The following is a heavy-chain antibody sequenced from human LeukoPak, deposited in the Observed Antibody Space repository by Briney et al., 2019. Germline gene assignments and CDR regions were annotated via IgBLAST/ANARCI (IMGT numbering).Heavy chain of an antibody. CDR1: GDSVSRSDSY. CDR2: IYYSGRT. V-gene: IGHV4-39*01. D-gene: IGHD3-22*01. Sequence: PSATLSLTCTIFGDSVSRSDSYWDWIRQPPGKGLEWIGTIYYSGRTYDSPSLKSRVTLSVDMSNNQSSLTLSSVTAADTALYFCARRRYYDSSGYLEWGQGTLVTVSS. J-gene: IGHJ1*01. CDR3: ARRRYYDSSGYLE.